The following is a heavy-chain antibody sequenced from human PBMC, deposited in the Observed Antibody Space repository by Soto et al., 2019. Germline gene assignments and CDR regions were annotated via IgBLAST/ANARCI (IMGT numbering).Heavy chain of an antibody. CDR1: GGSISSYY. CDR2: IYYSGST. V-gene: IGHV4-59*01. J-gene: IGHJ6*03. Sequence: PSETLSLTCAVSGGSISSYYWSWIRQPPGKEPEWIGYIYYSGSTYYNPSLKSRVTISLDTSKNQFSLKLNSVTAADTAVYYCARGSYYYYMDVWGRGTTVTVSS. CDR3: ARGSYYYYMDV.